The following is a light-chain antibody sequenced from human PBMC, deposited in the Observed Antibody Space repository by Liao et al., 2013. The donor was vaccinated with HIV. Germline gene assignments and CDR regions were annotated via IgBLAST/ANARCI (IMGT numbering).Light chain of an antibody. V-gene: IGLV3-1*01. Sequence: SYELTQPPSVSVSPGRTASITCSADQLGKKYVSWYQQKPGQSPVAVIYQDYKRPSGIPERFSGSNSGDTATLIISGTQTLDEADYYCQAWDSSTVVFGGGTKLTVL. CDR2: QDY. CDR1: QLGKKY. CDR3: QAWDSSTVV. J-gene: IGLJ2*01.